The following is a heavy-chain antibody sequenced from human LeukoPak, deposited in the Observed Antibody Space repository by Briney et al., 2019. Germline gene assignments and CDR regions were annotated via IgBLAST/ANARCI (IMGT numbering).Heavy chain of an antibody. CDR2: IYYSGST. CDR3: ARIVEMATK. J-gene: IGHJ4*02. D-gene: IGHD5-24*01. Sequence: SETLSLTCTVSGGSISSSSYYWGWIRQPPGKGLEWIGSIYYSGSTYYNPSLKSRVTISVDTSKNQFSLKLSSVTAADTAVYYCARIVEMATKWGQGTLVTVSS. V-gene: IGHV4-39*07. CDR1: GGSISSSSYY.